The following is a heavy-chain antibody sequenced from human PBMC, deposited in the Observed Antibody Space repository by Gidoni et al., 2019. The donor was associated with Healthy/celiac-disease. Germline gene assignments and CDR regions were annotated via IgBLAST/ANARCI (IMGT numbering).Heavy chain of an antibody. CDR1: GFTFSSYS. V-gene: IGHV3-21*01. Sequence: EVQLVESGGGLVKPGGSLRLSCAAFGFTFSSYSMNWVRQAPGKGLEWVSSISSSSSYIYYADAVKGRFTISRDNAKNSLYLQMNSLRAEDTAVYYCARFPLDSPFDYWGQGTLVTVSS. CDR2: ISSSSSYI. CDR3: ARFPLDSPFDY. J-gene: IGHJ4*02.